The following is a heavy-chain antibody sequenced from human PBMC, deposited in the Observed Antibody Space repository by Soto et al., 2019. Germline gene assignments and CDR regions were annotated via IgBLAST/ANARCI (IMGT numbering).Heavy chain of an antibody. D-gene: IGHD6-19*01. CDR1: GSSINSYY. Sequence: NPSDTLSLTCTVAGSSINSYYWSWIRQHPGKGLEWIGYIYYSGSTNYNPSLKSRVTISVDTSKNQFSLKLSSVTAADTAVYYCASHYRRRGWEWATEPLFDYWGQGTLVTVSS. V-gene: IGHV4-59*07. CDR2: IYYSGST. CDR3: ASHYRRRGWEWATEPLFDY. J-gene: IGHJ4*02.